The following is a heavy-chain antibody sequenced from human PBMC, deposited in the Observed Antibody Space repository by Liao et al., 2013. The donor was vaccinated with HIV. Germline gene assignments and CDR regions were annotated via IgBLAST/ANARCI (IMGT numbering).Heavy chain of an antibody. CDR3: LRVDESPEFLPEVDRYYYG. CDR2: IYTSGST. D-gene: IGHD5/OR15-5a*01. V-gene: IGHV4-4*07. CDR1: GGSISSYY. Sequence: QVQLQESGPGLVKPSETLSLTCTVSGGSISSYYWSWIRQPAGKGLEWIGRIYTSGSTNYNPSLKSRVTMSVDTSKNQFSLKLSSVTAATTTGRSYLRVDESPEFLPEVDRYYYG. J-gene: IGHJ6*01.